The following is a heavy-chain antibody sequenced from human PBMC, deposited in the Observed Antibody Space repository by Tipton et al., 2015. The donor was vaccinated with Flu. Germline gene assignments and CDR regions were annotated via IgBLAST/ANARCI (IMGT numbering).Heavy chain of an antibody. D-gene: IGHD3-16*02. V-gene: IGHV3-53*01. CDR1: GFTVSSNY. CDR3: ARDYLLGDLSFFDN. J-gene: IGHJ4*02. CDR2: IYSGGST. Sequence: SLRLSRVVSGFTVSSNYMTWVRQAPGKGLEWVSVIYSGGSTNYADSVKGRFTISRDNSKNTLYLQMNSLRAEDTAVYYCARDYLLGDLSFFDNWGQGTLVTVSS.